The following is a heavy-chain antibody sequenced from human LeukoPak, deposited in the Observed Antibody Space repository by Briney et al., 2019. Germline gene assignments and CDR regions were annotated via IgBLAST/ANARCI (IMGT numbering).Heavy chain of an antibody. CDR3: ARPKTAGTWAFDI. V-gene: IGHV1-46*01. CDR1: GYTFTSYG. Sequence: ASVKVSCKASGYTFTSYGISWVRQAPGQGLEWMGIINPSGGSTSYAQKFQGRVTMTRDTSTSTVYMELSSLRSEDTAVYYCARPKTAGTWAFDIWGQGTMVTVSS. J-gene: IGHJ3*02. D-gene: IGHD6-13*01. CDR2: INPSGGST.